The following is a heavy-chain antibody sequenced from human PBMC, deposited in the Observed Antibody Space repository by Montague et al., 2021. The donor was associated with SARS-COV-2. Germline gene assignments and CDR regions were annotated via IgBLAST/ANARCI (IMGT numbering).Heavy chain of an antibody. CDR3: ARNPNRLLLTGTTNYGLGV. D-gene: IGHD1-7*01. Sequence: SETLSLTCSVSGGSISTYYWSWIRQPPGEGLEWIGWISDSGTAKYKPSLYRRVTIIIDKSKNQFSLRLTSVTPADTAQYYCARNPNRLLLTGTTNYGLGVWGQGTTVIVSS. V-gene: IGHV4-59*01. CDR1: GGSISTYY. J-gene: IGHJ6*02. CDR2: ISDSGTA.